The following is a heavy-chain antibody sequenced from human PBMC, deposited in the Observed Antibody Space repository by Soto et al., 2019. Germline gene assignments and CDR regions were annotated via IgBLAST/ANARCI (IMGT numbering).Heavy chain of an antibody. CDR1: GYTFTNYG. CDR3: ARTTVTASYYYMDV. Sequence: QVQLVQSGAEVKQPGASVKVSCKASGYTFTNYGFTWVRQAPGQGLEWMGWISTYNGNTKYAQKVQGRLTMTTDTSTSTANMELTSLRSDDTAVYYCARTTVTASYYYMDVWGKGTTVTVYS. V-gene: IGHV1-18*01. D-gene: IGHD4-17*01. J-gene: IGHJ6*03. CDR2: ISTYNGNT.